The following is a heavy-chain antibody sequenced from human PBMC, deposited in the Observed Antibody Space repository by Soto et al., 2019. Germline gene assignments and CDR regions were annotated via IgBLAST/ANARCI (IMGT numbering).Heavy chain of an antibody. CDR2: INPNSGGT. CDR3: ARDRALRFLDEDLGGDYGMDV. Sequence: ASVKVSCKASGYTFTGYYMHWVRQAPGQGLEWMGWINPNSGGTNYAQKFQGWVTMTRDTSISTAYMELSRLRSDDTAVYYCARDRALRFLDEDLGGDYGMDVWGQGTTVTVSS. J-gene: IGHJ6*02. CDR1: GYTFTGYY. D-gene: IGHD3-3*01. V-gene: IGHV1-2*04.